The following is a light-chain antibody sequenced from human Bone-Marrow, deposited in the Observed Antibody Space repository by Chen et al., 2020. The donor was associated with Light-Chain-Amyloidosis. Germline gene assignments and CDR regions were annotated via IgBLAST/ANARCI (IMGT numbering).Light chain of an antibody. J-gene: IGLJ3*02. CDR3: QVWDRSSDRPV. CDR2: DDS. Sequence: SYVLTQPSSVSVAPGQTATIACGGNNIGSTSVHWYQLTPGQAPLLVVYDDSDRPSGIPERLSGSNSGNTATLTISRVEAGDEADYYCQVWDRSSDRPVFGGGTKLTVL. V-gene: IGLV3-21*02. CDR1: NIGSTS.